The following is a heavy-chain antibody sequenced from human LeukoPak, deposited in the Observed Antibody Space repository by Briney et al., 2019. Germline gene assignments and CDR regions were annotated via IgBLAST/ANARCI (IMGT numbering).Heavy chain of an antibody. D-gene: IGHD3-16*01. CDR2: ISWSGTTT. J-gene: IGHJ6*02. Sequence: PGRSLRLSCVVSGFRFDDYGLHWVRQAPGKGLEWVSGISWSGTTTGYADSVKGRFTISRDSAKNSLYLQMDSLRVEDTAFYYCAKDESTGGFAPGYFYGMVVWGQGTTVTVSS. V-gene: IGHV3-9*01. CDR1: GFRFDDYG. CDR3: AKDESTGGFAPGYFYGMVV.